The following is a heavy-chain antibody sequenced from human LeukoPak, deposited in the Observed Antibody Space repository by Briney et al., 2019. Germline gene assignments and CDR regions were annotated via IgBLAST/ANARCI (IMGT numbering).Heavy chain of an antibody. CDR1: GFTFSSYG. J-gene: IGHJ5*02. V-gene: IGHV3-23*01. CDR3: AKAVYINWFDP. D-gene: IGHD1-14*01. CDR2: ISGSGGST. Sequence: GGSLRLSCAAYGFTFSSYGMSWVRQPPGKGLEWVSAISGSGGSTYYADSVKGRFTISRDNSKNTLYLQMNSLRAEDTAVYYCAKAVYINWFDPWGQGTLVTVSS.